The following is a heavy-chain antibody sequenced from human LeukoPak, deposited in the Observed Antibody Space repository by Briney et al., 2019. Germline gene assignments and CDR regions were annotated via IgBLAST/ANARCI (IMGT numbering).Heavy chain of an antibody. V-gene: IGHV4-39*07. Sequence: TSETLSLTCTVSGGSISSSSYYWGWIRQPPGKGLEWIGSIYYSGSTYYNPSLKSRVTISVDTSKNQFSLKLSSVTAADTAVYYCAREYQDRDYPYYYDSSGYYYYYYMDVWGKGTTVTVSS. CDR3: AREYQDRDYPYYYDSSGYYYYYYMDV. CDR2: IYYSGST. D-gene: IGHD3-22*01. CDR1: GGSISSSSYY. J-gene: IGHJ6*03.